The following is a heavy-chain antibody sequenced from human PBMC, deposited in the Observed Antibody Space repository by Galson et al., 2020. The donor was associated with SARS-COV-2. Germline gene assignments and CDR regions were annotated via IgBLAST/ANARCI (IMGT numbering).Heavy chain of an antibody. CDR1: GFTVSSNY. J-gene: IGHJ4*02. CDR3: PRDPADGVQANFDY. V-gene: IGHV3-66*01. Sequence: GGSLRLSCAASGFTVSSNYMNWVRQAPGKGLQWVSVIYSGGGSTYYADSVKGRFTISRDNSKNTLYLQMNSLRAEDTAFYYCPRDPADGVQANFDYWGQGTLVTVSS. CDR2: IYSGGGST. D-gene: IGHD3-10*01.